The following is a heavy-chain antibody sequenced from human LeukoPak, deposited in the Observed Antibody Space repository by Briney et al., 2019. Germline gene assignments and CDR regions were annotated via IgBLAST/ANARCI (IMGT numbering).Heavy chain of an antibody. D-gene: IGHD4-17*01. V-gene: IGHV4-34*01. J-gene: IGHJ5*02. Sequence: SETLSLTCAVYGGSFSGYYWSWIRQPPGKGLEWIGEINHSGSTNYNPSLKSRVTISVDTSKNQFSLKLSSVTAADTAVYFCTRDTGTTGEVKFDPWGQGTLVTVSS. CDR2: INHSGST. CDR3: TRDTGTTGEVKFDP. CDR1: GGSFSGYY.